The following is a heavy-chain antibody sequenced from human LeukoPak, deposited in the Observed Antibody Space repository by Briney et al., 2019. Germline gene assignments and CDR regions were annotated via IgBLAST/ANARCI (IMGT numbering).Heavy chain of an antibody. Sequence: GSLKLSCAASGYTFTSYGMSWVRQAPGKGLEWMGWISAYDGNTNYAQKLKGRVTMTTDTPTSTAYMELRSLRADDTAVYYCARDGPGDYVDDYYYGMDVWGQGATVTVSS. CDR1: GYTFTSYG. CDR3: ARDGPGDYVDDYYYGMDV. J-gene: IGHJ6*02. D-gene: IGHD4-17*01. V-gene: IGHV1-18*01. CDR2: ISAYDGNT.